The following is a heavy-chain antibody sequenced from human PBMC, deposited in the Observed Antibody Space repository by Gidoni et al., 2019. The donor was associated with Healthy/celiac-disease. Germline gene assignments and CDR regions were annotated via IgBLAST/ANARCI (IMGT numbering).Heavy chain of an antibody. D-gene: IGHD2-2*01. J-gene: IGHJ2*01. V-gene: IGHV3-23*01. CDR3: AKGFYTRDWYFDL. CDR2: ISGSGCST. Sequence: EVQLLESGGGLVQPGGSLRLPCTASGFTFSSYAMSWVRQAQGKGLEWVSAISGSGCSTYDADSVKGRLNISSDISKKTLYLQMNSLRAEDMAGYYCAKGFYTRDWYFDLWGRGNLVTVSS. CDR1: GFTFSSYA.